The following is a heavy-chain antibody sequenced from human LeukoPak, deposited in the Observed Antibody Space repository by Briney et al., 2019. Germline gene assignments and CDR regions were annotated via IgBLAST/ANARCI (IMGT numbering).Heavy chain of an antibody. CDR2: ISAYNGNT. Sequence: GASVKVSCKASGYTFTSYGISWVRQAPGQGLEWMGWISAYNGNTNYAQKLQGRVTMTTDTSTITAYMELRSLRSDDTAVYYCARDLGVDIVVVVAATPYVVDYWGQGTLVTVSS. D-gene: IGHD2-15*01. CDR3: ARDLGVDIVVVVAATPYVVDY. V-gene: IGHV1-18*01. J-gene: IGHJ4*02. CDR1: GYTFTSYG.